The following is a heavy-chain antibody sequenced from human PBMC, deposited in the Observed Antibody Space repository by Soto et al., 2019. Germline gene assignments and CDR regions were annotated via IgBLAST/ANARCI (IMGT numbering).Heavy chain of an antibody. J-gene: IGHJ4*02. Sequence: QVQLVESGGGVVQPGTSLRLSCAASGFTFNTFGMHWVRQAPGKGLEWVAVISYDGSNKHYADSVKGRFTISRDNFKNTLYLQVSSLRPEDTAVYYCAKKGPGGYELPPASWGQGTLVTVSS. V-gene: IGHV3-30*18. CDR2: ISYDGSNK. CDR3: AKKGPGGYELPPAS. D-gene: IGHD2-2*01. CDR1: GFTFNTFG.